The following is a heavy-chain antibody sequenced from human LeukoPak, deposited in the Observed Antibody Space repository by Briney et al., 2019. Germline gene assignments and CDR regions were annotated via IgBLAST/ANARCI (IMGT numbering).Heavy chain of an antibody. D-gene: IGHD3-9*01. CDR1: GFTFSDHY. CDR3: ARVTLRYFEVD. CDR2: IYYSGST. J-gene: IGHJ4*02. V-gene: IGHV4-59*11. Sequence: GSLRLSCAASGFTFSDHYMDWVRQPPGKGLEWIGYIYYSGSTNYNPSLKSRVTISVDTSKNQFSLKLSSVTAADTAVYYCARVTLRYFEVDWGQGTLVTASS.